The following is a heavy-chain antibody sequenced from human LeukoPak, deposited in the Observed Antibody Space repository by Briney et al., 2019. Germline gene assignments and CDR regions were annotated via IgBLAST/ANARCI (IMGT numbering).Heavy chain of an antibody. V-gene: IGHV3-21*01. Sequence: GGSLRLSCAASGFTFSSYSMNWVRQAPGKGLEWVSSISSSSSYIYYADSVKGRFTISRDNAKNSLYLQMNSLRAEDTAVYYCARVGDPSYYFDYWGQGTLVTVSS. D-gene: IGHD2-21*02. CDR3: ARVGDPSYYFDY. J-gene: IGHJ4*02. CDR2: ISSSSSYI. CDR1: GFTFSSYS.